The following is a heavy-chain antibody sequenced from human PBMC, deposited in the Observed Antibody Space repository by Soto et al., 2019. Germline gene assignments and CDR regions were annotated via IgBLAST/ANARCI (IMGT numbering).Heavy chain of an antibody. D-gene: IGHD3-3*01. V-gene: IGHV1-2*02. J-gene: IGHJ4*02. CDR1: GYTFAGYY. CDR2: INPNSGGT. CDR3: ARGATIFGVVNANFDY. Sequence: EASVKVSCKASGYTFAGYYMHWVRQAPGQGLEWMGWINPNSGGTNYAQKFQGRVTMTRDTSISTAYMEMSRLRSDDTAVYYCARGATIFGVVNANFDYWGQGTLVTVSS.